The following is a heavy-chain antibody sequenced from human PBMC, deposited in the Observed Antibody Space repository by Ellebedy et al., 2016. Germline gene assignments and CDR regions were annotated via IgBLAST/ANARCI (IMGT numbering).Heavy chain of an antibody. V-gene: IGHV3-7*03. CDR2: IKDDGSDK. D-gene: IGHD2-15*01. J-gene: IGHJ4*02. Sequence: GESLKISCAASGFTFSSYWMTWVRQAPGKGLEWVANIKDDGSDKNYVDSMKGRFTVSRDNAKTSLYLQINSLRAEDTAVYYCAREIPYATALYDSWGRGTLVTVSS. CDR1: GFTFSSYW. CDR3: AREIPYATALYDS.